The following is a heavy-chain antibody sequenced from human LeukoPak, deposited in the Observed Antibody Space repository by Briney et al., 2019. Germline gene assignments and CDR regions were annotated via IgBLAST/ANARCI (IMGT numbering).Heavy chain of an antibody. CDR2: IIPIFGTA. CDR3: ATQWLVSGSGY. D-gene: IGHD6-19*01. Sequence: SVKVSCKASGGTFSSYAISWVRQAPGQGLEWMGGIIPIFGTANYAQKFQGRVTMTEDTSTDTAYMELSSLRSEDTAVYYCATQWLVSGSGYWGQGTLVTVSS. J-gene: IGHJ4*02. CDR1: GGTFSSYA. V-gene: IGHV1-69*06.